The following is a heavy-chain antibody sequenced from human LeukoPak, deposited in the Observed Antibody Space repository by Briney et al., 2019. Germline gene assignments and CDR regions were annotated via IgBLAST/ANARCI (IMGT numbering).Heavy chain of an antibody. V-gene: IGHV1-2*02. CDR3: ARDLYGGTSATFDY. D-gene: IGHD4-23*01. Sequence: ASVNVSCKASGYTFTGHYMHWVRQAPGQGLEWMGWINPNSGGTYYAQKFQGRVTMTSDTSISTAYMELSRLRSDNTAVYYCARDLYGGTSATFDYWGQGTLVTVSS. CDR1: GYTFTGHY. J-gene: IGHJ4*02. CDR2: INPNSGGT.